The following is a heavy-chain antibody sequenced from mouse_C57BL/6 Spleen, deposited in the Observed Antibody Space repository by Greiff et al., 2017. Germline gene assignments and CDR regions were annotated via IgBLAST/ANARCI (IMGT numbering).Heavy chain of an antibody. V-gene: IGHV5-16*01. J-gene: IGHJ1*03. CDR2: INYDGSST. CDR1: GFTFSDYY. Sequence: EVHLVESEGGLVQPGSSMKLSCTASGFTFSDYYMAWVRQVPEKGLEWVANINYDGSSTYYLDSLKSRFIISRDNAKNILYLQMSSLKSEDTATYYCARDRDDGYSWYFDVWGTGTTVTVSS. D-gene: IGHD2-3*01. CDR3: ARDRDDGYSWYFDV.